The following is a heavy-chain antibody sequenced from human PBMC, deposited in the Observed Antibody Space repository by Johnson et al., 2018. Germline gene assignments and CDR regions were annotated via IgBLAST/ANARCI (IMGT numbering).Heavy chain of an antibody. CDR1: GFTFSSYA. D-gene: IGHD1-26*01. J-gene: IGHJ6*02. CDR3: AKVFSYSGSYYESFWYYYYGMDV. V-gene: IGHV3-23*04. CDR2: ISGSGGST. Sequence: VQLVESGGGLVQPGGSLRLSCAASGFTFSSYAMSWVRQAPGKGLEWVSAISGSGGSTYYADSVKGRFTISRDNSKNTLYLQMNSLRAEDMAVYYCAKVFSYSGSYYESFWYYYYGMDVWGQGTTVTVSS.